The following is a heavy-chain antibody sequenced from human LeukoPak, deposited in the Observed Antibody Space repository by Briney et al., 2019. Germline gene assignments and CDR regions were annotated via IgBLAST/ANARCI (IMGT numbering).Heavy chain of an antibody. CDR1: GYTFTGYY. CDR3: ARARQQLLFNWFDS. D-gene: IGHD2-2*01. CDR2: INPNSGGT. V-gene: IGHV1-2*02. Sequence: ASVKVSCKASGYTFTGYYMHWVRQAPGQGLEGMGWINPNSGGTNYAQNFQGRVTMTRDTSISTAYMELSGLRSDATAGNFGARARQQLLFNWFDSWGQGTLVTVSS. J-gene: IGHJ5*01.